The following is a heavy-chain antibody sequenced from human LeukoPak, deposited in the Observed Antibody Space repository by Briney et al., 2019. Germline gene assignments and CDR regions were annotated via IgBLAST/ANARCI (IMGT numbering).Heavy chain of an antibody. D-gene: IGHD4-11*01. J-gene: IGHJ4*02. CDR3: AAGPSSNGHQLPY. CDR1: GFTFSGYW. Sequence: GGSLRLSCDASGFTFSGYWMHWVRQAPGKGLVWVSRMSSDSTRSSHEDSVKGRFTISRDNAKKMVYLQMNSLRVEDSAVYYCAAGPSSNGHQLPYWGQGTLVTVSS. CDR2: MSSDSTRS. V-gene: IGHV3-74*01.